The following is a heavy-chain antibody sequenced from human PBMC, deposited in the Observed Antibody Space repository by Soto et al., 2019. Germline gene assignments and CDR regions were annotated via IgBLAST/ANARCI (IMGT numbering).Heavy chain of an antibody. CDR2: IYYSGST. D-gene: IGHD3-22*01. J-gene: IGHJ5*02. CDR3: ARVPLPYYDSSGYYDH. Sequence: SETLSLTCTVSDGSISSGGYYWSWIRQHPGKGLEWIGYIYYSGSTYYNPSLKSRVTISVDTSKNQFSLKLSSVTAADTAVYYCARVPLPYYDSSGYYDHWGQGTLVTVS. CDR1: DGSISSGGYY. V-gene: IGHV4-31*03.